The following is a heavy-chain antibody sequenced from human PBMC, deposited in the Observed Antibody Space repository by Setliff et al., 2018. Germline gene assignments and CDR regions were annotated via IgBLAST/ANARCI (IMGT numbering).Heavy chain of an antibody. D-gene: IGHD6-13*01. Sequence: ASVKVSCKTSGYSFTGYYMHWVRQAPGQGLEWMGIIHTGGGSASYAQKFQGRVTMTSDTSTSTVYMEVNIVTSDDTAIYYSARGGLAAAGRKGVFEYWGQGTVVTVSS. J-gene: IGHJ4*02. CDR1: GYSFTGYY. V-gene: IGHV1-46*01. CDR2: IHTGGGSA. CDR3: ARGGLAAAGRKGVFEY.